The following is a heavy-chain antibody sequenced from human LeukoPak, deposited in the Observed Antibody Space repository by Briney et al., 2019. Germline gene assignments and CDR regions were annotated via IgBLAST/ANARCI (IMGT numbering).Heavy chain of an antibody. CDR2: MNPNSGNT. Sequence: GASVTVSCKASGYTFTSYDINWVRQATGQGLEWMGWMNPNSGNTGYAQKFQGRVTVTRNTSISTAYMSLSSLTSEDTAVYCCARGPSMVRGIITYYFDYWGQGTLVTVSS. CDR1: GYTFTSYD. D-gene: IGHD3-10*01. V-gene: IGHV1-8*01. CDR3: ARGPSMVRGIITYYFDY. J-gene: IGHJ4*02.